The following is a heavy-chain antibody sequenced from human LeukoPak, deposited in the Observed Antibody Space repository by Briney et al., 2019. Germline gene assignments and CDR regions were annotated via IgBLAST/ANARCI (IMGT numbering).Heavy chain of an antibody. D-gene: IGHD3-10*01. V-gene: IGHV1-8*02. J-gene: IGHJ6*03. Sequence: ASVKVSCKASGYTFTSYGINWVRQATGQGLEWMGWMNPNSGNTGYAQKFQGRVTMTRNTSISTAYMELSSLRSEDTAVYYCARAPAWVRGVIITTLGTRYYYYMDVWGKGTTVTISS. CDR2: MNPNSGNT. CDR3: ARAPAWVRGVIITTLGTRYYYYMDV. CDR1: GYTFTSYG.